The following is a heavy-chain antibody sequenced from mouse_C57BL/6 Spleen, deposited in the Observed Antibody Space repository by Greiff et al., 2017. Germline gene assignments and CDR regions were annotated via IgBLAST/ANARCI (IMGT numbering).Heavy chain of an antibody. CDR3: ARWMACDSIFDY. D-gene: IGHD2-10*02. CDR2: ITPSNGGT. Sequence: VQLQQPGTELVKPGASVKLSCKASGYTFTSYWMHRVKQRPGQGLEWIGNITPSNGGTNYNEKLTSKATLTVYKSSSTAFMPLSSLTSEDSAVYYCARWMACDSIFDYWGQGTTLTVSS. V-gene: IGHV1-53*01. CDR1: GYTFTSYW. J-gene: IGHJ2*01.